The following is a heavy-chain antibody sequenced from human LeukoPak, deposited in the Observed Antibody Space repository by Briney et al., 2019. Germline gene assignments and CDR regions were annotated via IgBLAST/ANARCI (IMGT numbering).Heavy chain of an antibody. D-gene: IGHD6-19*01. V-gene: IGHV3-53*01. CDR1: GFTVSSNY. J-gene: IGHJ4*02. Sequence: PGGSLRLSCAASGFTVSSNYMSWVRQAPGKGPEWVSVIYNDGRTFYGDSVKGRFTLSRHNSKNTLYLQMNGLRAEDTAVYYCARDYQSSWTPGCWGQGTLVTVSS. CDR3: ARDYQSSWTPGC. CDR2: IYNDGRT.